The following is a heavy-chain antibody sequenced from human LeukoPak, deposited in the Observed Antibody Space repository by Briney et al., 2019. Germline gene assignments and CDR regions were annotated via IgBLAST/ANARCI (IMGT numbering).Heavy chain of an antibody. CDR2: IHRDGSST. V-gene: IGHV3-74*01. CDR3: AKGGSKAPEY. Sequence: PGGSLRLSCAASGFTFSNYWMHWVRQAPGKGRVWVSRIHRDGSSTTYADSVKGRFTISRDNAKNTLYLQMNSLTAEDTAVYYCAKGGSKAPEYWGQGTLVTVSS. D-gene: IGHD1-14*01. CDR1: GFTFSNYW. J-gene: IGHJ4*02.